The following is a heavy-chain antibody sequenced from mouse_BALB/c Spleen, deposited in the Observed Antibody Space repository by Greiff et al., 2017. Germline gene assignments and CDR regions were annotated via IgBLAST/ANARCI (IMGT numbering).Heavy chain of an antibody. CDR3: ARHSAGARTYYGYDGGGSYYLDD. D-gene: IGHD2-14*01. Sequence: EVQLVESGGDLVKPGGSLKLSCAASGFTFSSYGMSWVRQTPDKRLEWVATISSGGSYTYYPDSVKGRFTISRDNAKNTLYLQMSSLKSEDPAMYYCARHSAGARTYYGYDGGGSYYLDDWGQGTTLTVSS. J-gene: IGHJ2*01. CDR2: ISSGGSYT. V-gene: IGHV5-6*01. CDR1: GFTFSSYG.